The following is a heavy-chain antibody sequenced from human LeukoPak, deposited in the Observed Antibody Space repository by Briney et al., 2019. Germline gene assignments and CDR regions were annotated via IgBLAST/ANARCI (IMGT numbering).Heavy chain of an antibody. CDR3: ARDRVNFGVSGWFDP. CDR2: IYHSGST. CDR1: GYSISSGYY. Sequence: SETLSLTCTVSGYSISSGYYWGWIRQPPGKGLEWIGSIYHSGSTYYNPSLKSRVTISVDTSKNQFSLKLSSVTAADTAVYYCARDRVNFGVSGWFDPWAREPWSPSPQ. D-gene: IGHD3-3*01. J-gene: IGHJ5*02. V-gene: IGHV4-38-2*02.